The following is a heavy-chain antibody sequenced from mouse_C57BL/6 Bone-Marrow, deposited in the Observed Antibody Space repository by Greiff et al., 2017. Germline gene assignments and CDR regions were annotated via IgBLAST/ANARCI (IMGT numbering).Heavy chain of an antibody. D-gene: IGHD2-3*01. CDR2: IDPSDSYT. J-gene: IGHJ3*01. CDR1: GYTFTSYW. CDR3: ARGGWLLRGGVAY. Sequence: VKLQQPGAELVRPGTSVKLSCKASGYTFTSYWMHWVKQRPGQGLEWIGVIDPSDSYTNYNQKFKGTATLTVDTSSSTAYMQLSSLTSEDSAVYYCARGGWLLRGGVAYWGQGTLVTVSA. V-gene: IGHV1-59*01.